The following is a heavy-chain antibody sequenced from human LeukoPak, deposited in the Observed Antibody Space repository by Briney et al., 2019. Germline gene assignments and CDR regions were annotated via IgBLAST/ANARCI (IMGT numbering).Heavy chain of an antibody. J-gene: IGHJ4*02. CDR3: ARELLRDGNNQDY. Sequence: GGSLRLSCAASGFTFSNYWMHWVRQGPGKGLVWLSRINSDGSITSYADSVKGRFTISRDNAKNTLYLQMNSLRAEDTAVYFCARELLRDGNNQDYWGQGTLVTVSS. CDR1: GFTFSNYW. D-gene: IGHD5-24*01. V-gene: IGHV3-74*01. CDR2: INSDGSIT.